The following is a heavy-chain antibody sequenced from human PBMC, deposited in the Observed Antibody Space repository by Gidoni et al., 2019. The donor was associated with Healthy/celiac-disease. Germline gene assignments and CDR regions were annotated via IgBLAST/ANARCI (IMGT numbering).Heavy chain of an antibody. J-gene: IGHJ4*02. V-gene: IGHV1-69*04. D-gene: IGHD2-21*02. CDR3: ARDGAYCGGDCYSEGGY. CDR1: GGTFSSYA. Sequence: QVQLVQSGAEVKKPGSSVKVSCKASGGTFSSYAISWVRQAPGQGLEWMGRIIPILGIANYAQKFQGRVTITADKSTSTAYMELSSLRSEDTAVYYCARDGAYCGGDCYSEGGYWGQGTLVTVSS. CDR2: IIPILGIA.